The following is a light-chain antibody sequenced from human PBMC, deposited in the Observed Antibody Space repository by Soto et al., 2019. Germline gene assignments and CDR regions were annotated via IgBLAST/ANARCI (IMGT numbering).Light chain of an antibody. CDR3: QQTNSFPLT. CDR2: SAS. Sequence: DIQMTQSPSSVSASVGDRVTITCRASQDISSWLAWYQQKPGKAPKLMINSASSLQSGVPSTFSCSRSGTDFTLTISSLQPEDFATYYCQQTNSFPLTFCGGTKVEIK. V-gene: IGKV1-12*01. J-gene: IGKJ4*01. CDR1: QDISSW.